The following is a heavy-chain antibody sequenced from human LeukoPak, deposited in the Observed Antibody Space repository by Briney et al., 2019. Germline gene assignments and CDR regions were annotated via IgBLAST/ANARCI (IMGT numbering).Heavy chain of an antibody. V-gene: IGHV1-18*01. D-gene: IGHD3-10*01. Sequence: ASVKVSCKASGYTFTSYGISWVRQAPVQGLEWMGWISAYNGNTNYAQKLQGRVTMTTVTSTSTAYMELRSLRSDDTAVYYCAREGIRGVIRGYFDYWGQGTLVTVSS. J-gene: IGHJ4*02. CDR2: ISAYNGNT. CDR1: GYTFTSYG. CDR3: AREGIRGVIRGYFDY.